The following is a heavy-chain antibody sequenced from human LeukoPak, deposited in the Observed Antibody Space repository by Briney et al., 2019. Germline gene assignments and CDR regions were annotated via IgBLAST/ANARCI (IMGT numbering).Heavy chain of an antibody. CDR3: AKGLSVRSDTGGDFDY. D-gene: IGHD3-10*01. V-gene: IGHV3-23*01. CDR1: GFTFSPHA. J-gene: IGHJ4*02. CDR2: ISGGADTT. Sequence: GGSLRLSCAASGFTFSPHAMHWVRQAPGKGPEWVSSISGGADTTYYADSVKGRFTISRDNSKNTLYLQMNSLKAEDTAMYYCAKGLSVRSDTGGDFDYWGQGTLVTVSS.